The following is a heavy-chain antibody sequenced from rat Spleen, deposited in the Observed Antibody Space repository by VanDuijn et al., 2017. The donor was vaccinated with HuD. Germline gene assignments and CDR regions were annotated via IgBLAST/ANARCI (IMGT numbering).Heavy chain of an antibody. J-gene: IGHJ3*01. Sequence: EVQLVESAGGLVQPGGSLTFSCATSGFTFSDYAMAWVRQAPREGLEWVATISYDGSGIYYRDSVKGRFTISRDNAKSTLYLQMNSLRSEDTATYYCARHTRVWWFAYWGQGTLVTVSS. V-gene: IGHV5-17*01. CDR1: GFTFSDYA. CDR2: ISYDGSGI. CDR3: ARHTRVWWFAY. D-gene: IGHD1-11*01.